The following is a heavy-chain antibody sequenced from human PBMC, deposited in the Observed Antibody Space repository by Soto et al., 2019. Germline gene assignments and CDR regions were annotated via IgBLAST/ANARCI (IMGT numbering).Heavy chain of an antibody. J-gene: IGHJ4*02. CDR2: ISSSGST. CDR1: GGSVTTGTYQ. Sequence: QVQLQESGPGLVRPSETLSLICTVSGGSVTTGTYQWSWIRQPPGKGLEWIGYISSSGSTNYNPSLKSRVTISVETSKNQFSLRLSSVTAADTAGYYCVRDRGYWGQGTLVTASS. CDR3: VRDRGY. V-gene: IGHV4-61*01.